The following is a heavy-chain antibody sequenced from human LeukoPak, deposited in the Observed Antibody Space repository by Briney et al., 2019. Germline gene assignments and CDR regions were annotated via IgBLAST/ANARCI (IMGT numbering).Heavy chain of an antibody. D-gene: IGHD2-2*01. CDR3: ARASRYCSSTSCYMYNWFDP. Sequence: ASVKVSCKASGYTFTSYGISWVRQAPGQGLEWMGWISAYNGNTNYAQKLQGRVTMTTDTSTSTAYMELRSLRSDDTAVYYCARASRYCSSTSCYMYNWFDPWAREPWSPSPQ. J-gene: IGHJ5*02. CDR2: ISAYNGNT. V-gene: IGHV1-18*01. CDR1: GYTFTSYG.